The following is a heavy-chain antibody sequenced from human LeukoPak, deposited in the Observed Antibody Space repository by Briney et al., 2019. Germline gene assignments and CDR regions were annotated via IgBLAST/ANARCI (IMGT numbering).Heavy chain of an antibody. D-gene: IGHD3-16*01. CDR3: ARDGGLVPSSAHFDY. CDR2: ISGSGGST. V-gene: IGHV3-23*01. CDR1: GFTFSSYA. J-gene: IGHJ4*02. Sequence: GGSLRLSCAASGFTFSSYAMSWFRQAPGKGLEWVSAISGSGGSTYYADSVKGRFTISRDNSKNTLYLQMNSLRAEDTAVYYCARDGGLVPSSAHFDYWGQGTLVTVSS.